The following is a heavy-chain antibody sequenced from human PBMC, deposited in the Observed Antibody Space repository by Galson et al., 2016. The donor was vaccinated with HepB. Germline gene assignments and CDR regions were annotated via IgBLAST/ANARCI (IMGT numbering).Heavy chain of an antibody. CDR1: GFTVSDNY. V-gene: IGHV3-53*01. CDR2: IYSAGAT. Sequence: SLRLSCAASGFTVSDNYMTWVRQAPGKGLEWVSLIYSAGATYYADSVKGRFTISRDNSKNTLFLQMNSPRAEDTAVYYCARGQRYSYLYGMDVWGQGTTVTVSS. CDR3: ARGQRYSYLYGMDV. D-gene: IGHD5-18*01. J-gene: IGHJ6*02.